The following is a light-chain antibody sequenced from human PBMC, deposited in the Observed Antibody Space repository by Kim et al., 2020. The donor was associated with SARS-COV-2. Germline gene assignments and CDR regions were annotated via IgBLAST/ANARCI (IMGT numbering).Light chain of an antibody. CDR1: QNINKW. V-gene: IGKV1-5*03. Sequence: DIQMTQSPVTLSTSIGDRVIITCRASQNINKWLAWYQQKPGQAPKLLIYKGSTLHTGVPSRFSGSGSGTEFSLTITSLQHDDFATYYCQQYNIYPYSFGQGTKLEI. CDR3: QQYNIYPYS. J-gene: IGKJ2*03. CDR2: KGS.